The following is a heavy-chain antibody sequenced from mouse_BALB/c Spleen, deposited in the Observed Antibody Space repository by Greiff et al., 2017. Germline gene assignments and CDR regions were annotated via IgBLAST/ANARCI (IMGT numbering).Heavy chain of an antibody. CDR1: GFSLTSYG. V-gene: IGHV2-9*02. Sequence: QVQLKESGPGLVAPSQSLSITCTVSGFSLTSYGVHWVRQPPGKGLEWLGVIWAGGSTNYNSALMSRLSISKDNSKSQVFLKMNSLQTDDTAMYYCARGGYRYALAYWGQGTLVTVSA. D-gene: IGHD2-14*01. J-gene: IGHJ3*01. CDR2: IWAGGST. CDR3: ARGGYRYALAY.